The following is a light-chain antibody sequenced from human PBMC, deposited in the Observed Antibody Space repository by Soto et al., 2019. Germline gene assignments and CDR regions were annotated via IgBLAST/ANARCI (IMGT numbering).Light chain of an antibody. J-gene: IGLJ3*02. Sequence: QSALTQPASVSGSPGQSITISCTGTSSDIGGLKSVSWFQHRPGEAPRLMIYYVTNRPSGVSNRFSGSKSGNTASLTISGLQAEDEADYYCGSFTSSSTWVFGGGTKLTVL. CDR2: YVT. V-gene: IGLV2-14*03. CDR1: SSDIGGLKS. CDR3: GSFTSSSTWV.